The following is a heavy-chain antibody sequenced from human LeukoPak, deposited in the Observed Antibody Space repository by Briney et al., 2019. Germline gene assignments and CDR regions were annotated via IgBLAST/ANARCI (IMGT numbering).Heavy chain of an antibody. V-gene: IGHV4-39*01. J-gene: IGHJ4*02. CDR3: ASESAASGKGNHC. Sequence: PSETLSLTCTVSGGSISSSSYYWGWIRQPPGKGLEWIGSIYYSGSTYYNPSLKSRVTISVDTSKNQFSLKLSSVTAADTAVYYCASESAASGKGNHCWGQGTLVTVSS. CDR2: IYYSGST. D-gene: IGHD3-10*01. CDR1: GGSISSSSYY.